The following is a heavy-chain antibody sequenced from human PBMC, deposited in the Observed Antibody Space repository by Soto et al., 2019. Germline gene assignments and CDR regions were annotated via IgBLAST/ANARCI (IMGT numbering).Heavy chain of an antibody. CDR3: ARLESKPPDILV. CDR1: GGSISSSSYY. V-gene: IGHV4-39*01. Sequence: SETLSLTCTVSGGSISSSSYYWGWIRQPPGKGLEWIGSIYYSGSTYYNPSLKSRVTISVDTSKNQFSLKLSSVTAADTAVYYCARLESKPPDILVWGKGTTVTVSS. CDR2: IYYSGST. J-gene: IGHJ6*04. D-gene: IGHD3-3*02.